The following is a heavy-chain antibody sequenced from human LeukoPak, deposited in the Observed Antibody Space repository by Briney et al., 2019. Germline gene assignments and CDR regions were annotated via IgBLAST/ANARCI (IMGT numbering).Heavy chain of an antibody. CDR1: GGSISSSSYY. V-gene: IGHV4-39*01. Sequence: KPSETLSLTCTVSGGSISSSSYYWGWIRQPPGKGLEGLGSIYDSGSTYYNPALKSRVTISVDTSKNQFSLKLSSVTAAATAVYYCARQSYCGGDRYSGFDYWGQGTRVTVSS. J-gene: IGHJ4*02. D-gene: IGHD2-21*01. CDR3: ARQSYCGGDRYSGFDY. CDR2: IYDSGST.